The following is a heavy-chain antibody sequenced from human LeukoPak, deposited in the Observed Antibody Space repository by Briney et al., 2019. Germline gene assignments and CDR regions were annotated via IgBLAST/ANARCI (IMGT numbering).Heavy chain of an antibody. Sequence: GGSLRLSCAASGFTFSSYEMNWVRQAPGKGLEWVAVISYDGSNKYYADSVKGRFTISRDNSKNTLYLQMNSLRAEDTAVYYCARDLSSGYDLDAFDIWGQGTMVTVSS. CDR3: ARDLSSGYDLDAFDI. CDR1: GFTFSSYE. CDR2: ISYDGSNK. J-gene: IGHJ3*02. V-gene: IGHV3-30-3*01. D-gene: IGHD5-12*01.